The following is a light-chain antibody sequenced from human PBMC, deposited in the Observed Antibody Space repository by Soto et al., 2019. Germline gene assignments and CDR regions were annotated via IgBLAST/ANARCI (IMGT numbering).Light chain of an antibody. CDR2: DVT. CDR1: SSDIGGYDY. CDR3: SSYTSTSTLVV. V-gene: IGLV2-14*01. J-gene: IGLJ2*01. Sequence: QSVLTQPASVSGSPGQSITISCTGTSSDIGGYDYVSWYQQYPGKVPKLMIYDVTNRASGVPSRFSASKSGDMASLTISGLQAEDEADYYCSSYTSTSTLVVFGGGTKVTVL.